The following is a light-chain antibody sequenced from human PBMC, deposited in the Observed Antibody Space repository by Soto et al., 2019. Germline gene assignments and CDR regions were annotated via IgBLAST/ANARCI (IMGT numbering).Light chain of an antibody. CDR1: QSISTW. V-gene: IGKV1-5*03. CDR3: QQYNSYSPT. CDR2: KAS. Sequence: DIQVTQSPSTLSASVGDRVTITCRASQSISTWLAWYQQEPGKAPKLLIHKASSLQSGVPSRFSGSGSGTDFTLTISSLHPDDFATYYCQQYNSYSPTFGQGTRVEIK. J-gene: IGKJ1*01.